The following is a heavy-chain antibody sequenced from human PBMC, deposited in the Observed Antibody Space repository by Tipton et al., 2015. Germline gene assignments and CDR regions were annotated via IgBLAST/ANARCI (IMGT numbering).Heavy chain of an antibody. CDR2: LYFSGST. Sequence: TLSLTCTVSGGSISSSSYYWAWIRQPPGKGLEWIGSLYFSGSTYYNPSLKSRVTISADKSKNQFSLNLKSVTAADTAVYYCARRCGADCYWGYYFDHWGQGTLVNVSS. CDR1: GGSISSSSYY. J-gene: IGHJ4*02. CDR3: ARRCGADCYWGYYFDH. D-gene: IGHD2-21*01. V-gene: IGHV4-39*07.